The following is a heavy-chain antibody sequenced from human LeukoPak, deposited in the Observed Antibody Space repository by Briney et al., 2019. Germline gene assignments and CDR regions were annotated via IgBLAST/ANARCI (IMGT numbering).Heavy chain of an antibody. Sequence: KVSCKASGYTFTGYYMHWVRQAPGQGLEWMGIIYPGDSDTRYSPSFQGQVTISADKSITTAYLQWSSLKASDTAMYYCARHHIVGDSISAFDIWGQGTMVTVSS. CDR2: IYPGDSDT. D-gene: IGHD1-26*01. V-gene: IGHV5-51*01. CDR1: GYTFTGYY. J-gene: IGHJ3*02. CDR3: ARHHIVGDSISAFDI.